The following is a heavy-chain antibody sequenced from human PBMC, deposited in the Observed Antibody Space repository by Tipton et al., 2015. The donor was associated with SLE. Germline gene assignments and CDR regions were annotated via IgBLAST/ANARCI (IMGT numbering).Heavy chain of an antibody. J-gene: IGHJ4*02. CDR3: ASEALGPPPCFDY. CDR1: SGSFSSSAYY. Sequence: TLSLTCTVSSGSFSSSAYYWGWIRQPPGKGLEWIGSIYYSGTTYYNPSLKSRVTISIDTSKNQFSLNLTSVTAADTAVYYCASEALGPPPCFDYWGQGTLVTVSP. V-gene: IGHV4-39*07. CDR2: IYYSGTT.